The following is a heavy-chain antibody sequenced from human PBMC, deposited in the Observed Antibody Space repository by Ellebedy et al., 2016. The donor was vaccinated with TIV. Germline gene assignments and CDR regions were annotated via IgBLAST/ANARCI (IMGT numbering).Heavy chain of an antibody. V-gene: IGHV3-30*02. J-gene: IGHJ4*02. CDR2: IRYDGSNK. CDR3: AKDRLRFLDY. D-gene: IGHD4-17*01. Sequence: PGGSLRLSCAASGFTFSSYGMHWVRQAPGKGLEWVACIRYDGSNKYYADSVKGRFTISRDNSKNTLYLQMNSLRAEDTAVYYCAKDRLRFLDYWGQGTLVTVSS. CDR1: GFTFSSYG.